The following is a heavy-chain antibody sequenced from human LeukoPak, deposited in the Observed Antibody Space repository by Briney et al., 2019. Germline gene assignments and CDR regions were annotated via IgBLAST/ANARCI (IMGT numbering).Heavy chain of an antibody. V-gene: IGHV3-66*02. Sequence: PGGSLSLSCAASGFTVSSNYMSWVRQAPGKGLEWVSVIYSGGSTYYADSVKGRFTISRDNSKNTLYLQMNSLRAEDTAVYYCARAVGARAYFDYWGQGTLVTVSS. CDR1: GFTVSSNY. J-gene: IGHJ4*02. CDR2: IYSGGST. CDR3: ARAVGARAYFDY. D-gene: IGHD1-26*01.